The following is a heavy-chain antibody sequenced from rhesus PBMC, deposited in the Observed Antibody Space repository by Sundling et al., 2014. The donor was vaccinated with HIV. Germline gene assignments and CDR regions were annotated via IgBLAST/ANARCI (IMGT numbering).Heavy chain of an antibody. V-gene: IGHV1-111*02. CDR3: ARGYCSGIYCYAEGWDYGLAS. D-gene: IGHD2-27*01. CDR1: GYTFTDHY. CDR2: VDPEDGEA. J-gene: IGHJ6*01. Sequence: EVQLMQSGAEVKKPGATVKISCKASGYTFTDHYLNWVRQAPGKGLEWMGGVDPEDGEADYAQKFQDRVTITADISTDTAYMELSSLRSEDTAVYYCARGYCSGIYCYAEGWDYGLASWGQGVVVTVSS.